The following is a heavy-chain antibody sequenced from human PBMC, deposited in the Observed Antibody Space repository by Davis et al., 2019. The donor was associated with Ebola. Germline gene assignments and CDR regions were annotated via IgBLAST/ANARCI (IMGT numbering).Heavy chain of an antibody. V-gene: IGHV3-53*01. Sequence: GESLKISCTDSGFTVRRDYMSWVRQAPGKGLKWVSLTFSGGASNYADSVKGRFTVSRDNVNNILYLQMNSLRVEDTAVYYCARGGYDDGSLEHWGQGTLVTVSS. D-gene: IGHD5-18*01. J-gene: IGHJ4*02. CDR3: ARGGYDDGSLEH. CDR2: TFSGGAS. CDR1: GFTVRRDY.